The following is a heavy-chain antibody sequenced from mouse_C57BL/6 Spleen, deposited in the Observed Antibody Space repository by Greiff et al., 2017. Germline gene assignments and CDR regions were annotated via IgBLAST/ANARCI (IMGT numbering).Heavy chain of an antibody. V-gene: IGHV1-76*01. CDR3: AREGLYDGYSWFAY. CDR1: GYTFTDYY. CDR2: IYPGSGNT. J-gene: IGHJ3*01. D-gene: IGHD2-3*01. Sequence: QVHVKQSGAELVRPGASVKLSCKASGYTFTDYYINWVKQRPGQGLEWIARIYPGSGNTYYNEKFKGKATLTAEKSSSTAYMQLSSLTSEDSAVYFCAREGLYDGYSWFAYWGQGTLVTVSA.